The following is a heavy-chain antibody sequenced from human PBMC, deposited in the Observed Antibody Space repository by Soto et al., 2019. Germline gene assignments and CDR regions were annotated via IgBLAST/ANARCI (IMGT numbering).Heavy chain of an antibody. CDR1: GFTFRGYS. J-gene: IGHJ4*02. D-gene: IGHD3-9*01. Sequence: GGSLRLSCSASGFTFRGYSVNWVRQAPGKGLEWVSYISSGSKTIYYAESVKGRFTVSRDNARNSQYLQMNSLRDEDTAVYYCAREDILGVRSFDYWDQGTLVTVSS. V-gene: IGHV3-48*02. CDR2: ISSGSKTI. CDR3: AREDILGVRSFDY.